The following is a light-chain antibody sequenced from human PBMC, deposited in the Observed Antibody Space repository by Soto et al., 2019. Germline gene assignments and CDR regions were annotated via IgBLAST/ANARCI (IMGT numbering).Light chain of an antibody. Sequence: QSVLTQPASVSGSPGQSITISCAGTSSDVGAYTYVSWYQQHPGKAPKLMIYDVSNRPSGVSNRFSGSKSGNTASLTISGLQAEDEADYECTSYTSSSTPYVFGGGTKVTVL. CDR1: SSDVGAYTY. V-gene: IGLV2-14*01. CDR3: TSYTSSSTPYV. J-gene: IGLJ1*01. CDR2: DVS.